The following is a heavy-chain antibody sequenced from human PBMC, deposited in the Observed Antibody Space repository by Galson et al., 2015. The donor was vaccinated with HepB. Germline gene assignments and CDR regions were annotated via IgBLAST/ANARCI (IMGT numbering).Heavy chain of an antibody. V-gene: IGHV3-7*03. Sequence: SLRLSCAASGFTFSSYWMSWVRQAPGKGLEWVANIKQDGSEKYYVDSVKGRFTISRDNAKNSLYLQMNSLRAEDTAVYYCARDRGYDILTGSGWFDPWGQGTLVTVSS. CDR2: IKQDGSEK. CDR3: ARDRGYDILTGSGWFDP. J-gene: IGHJ5*02. CDR1: GFTFSSYW. D-gene: IGHD3-9*01.